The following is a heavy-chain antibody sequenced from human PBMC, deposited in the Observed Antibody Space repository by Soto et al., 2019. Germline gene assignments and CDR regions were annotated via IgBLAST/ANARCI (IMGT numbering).Heavy chain of an antibody. CDR3: ARDVVYGGSYYTWGIDY. Sequence: ASVKVSCKASGYTFTSYAMYWVRQAPGQRLEWMGWINAGNGNTKYSQKFQGRVTITRDTSASTAYMELSSLRSEDTAVYYCARDVVYGGSYYTWGIDYWGQGPLVTVSS. D-gene: IGHD1-26*01. V-gene: IGHV1-3*01. J-gene: IGHJ4*02. CDR2: INAGNGNT. CDR1: GYTFTSYA.